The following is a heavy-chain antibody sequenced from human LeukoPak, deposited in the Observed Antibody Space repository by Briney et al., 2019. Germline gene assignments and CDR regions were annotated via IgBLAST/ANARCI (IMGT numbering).Heavy chain of an antibody. D-gene: IGHD4-17*01. Sequence: ASVKVSCKASGYTFTSYYMHWVRQAPGQGLEWMGIINPSGGSTSYAQKLQGRVTMTRDMSTSTVYMELSSLRSEDTAVYYCAREPGHDYGDYVNYFDYWGQGTLVTVSS. CDR1: GYTFTSYY. J-gene: IGHJ4*02. V-gene: IGHV1-46*01. CDR2: INPSGGST. CDR3: AREPGHDYGDYVNYFDY.